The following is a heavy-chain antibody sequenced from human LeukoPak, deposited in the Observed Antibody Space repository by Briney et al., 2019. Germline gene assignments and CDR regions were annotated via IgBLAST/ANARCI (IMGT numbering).Heavy chain of an antibody. CDR3: ARGPWIQLWPRVAEYFQH. V-gene: IGHV1-69*05. CDR2: IIPIFGTA. Sequence: SVKVSCKASGGTFSSYAISWVRQAPGQGLEWMGGIIPIFGTANYAQKFQGRVTITTDESTSTAYMELSSLRSEDTAVYYCARGPWIQLWPRVAEYFQHWGQGTLVTVSS. D-gene: IGHD5-18*01. CDR1: GGTFSSYA. J-gene: IGHJ1*01.